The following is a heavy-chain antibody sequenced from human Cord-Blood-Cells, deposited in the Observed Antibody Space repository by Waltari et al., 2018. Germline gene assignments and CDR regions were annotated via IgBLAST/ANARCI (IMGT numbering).Heavy chain of an antibody. CDR2: IYYSGIT. V-gene: IGHV4-61*01. CDR1: GGSVSSGSYY. J-gene: IGHJ6*03. D-gene: IGHD1-1*01. CDR3: ATLGDWNYYYYYRDV. Sequence: QVQLQESDPGLVKPSETLSLTCTVSGGSVSSGSYYWSWIRQPPGKGLEWIGYIYYSGITNDNPSLKSHATISVDTSKNQFSLTLSSVTAADTAVYYCATLGDWNYYYYYRDVWGKGTTVTVSS.